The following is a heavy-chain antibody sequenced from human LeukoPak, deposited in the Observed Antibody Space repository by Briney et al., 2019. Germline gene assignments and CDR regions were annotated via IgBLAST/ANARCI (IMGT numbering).Heavy chain of an antibody. J-gene: IGHJ3*02. CDR1: GGSFSGYY. CDR3: ARRVRGLLYGSGSFHAFDI. CDR2: INHSGST. V-gene: IGHV4-34*01. D-gene: IGHD3-10*01. Sequence: PSETLSLTCAVYGGSFSGYYWTWIRQPPGKGLEWIGEINHSGSTNYNPSLKSRVTISVDTSKNQFSLKLTSVTAADTAVYYCARRVRGLLYGSGSFHAFDIWGQGTMVTVSS.